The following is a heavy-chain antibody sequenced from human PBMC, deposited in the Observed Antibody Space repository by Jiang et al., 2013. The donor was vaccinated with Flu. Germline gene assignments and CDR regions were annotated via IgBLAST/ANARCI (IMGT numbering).Heavy chain of an antibody. CDR1: GDSVSSNSAA. D-gene: IGHD3-10*01. CDR3: ARDRGSGSYYLVSNYFDY. J-gene: IGHJ4*02. CDR2: TYYRSKWYN. Sequence: QTLSLTCAISGDSVSSNSAAWNWIRQSPSRGLEWLGRTYYRSKWYNDYAVSVKSRITINPDTSKNQFSLQLNSVTPEDTAVYYCARDRGSGSYYLVSNYFDYWGQGTLVTVSS. V-gene: IGHV6-1*01.